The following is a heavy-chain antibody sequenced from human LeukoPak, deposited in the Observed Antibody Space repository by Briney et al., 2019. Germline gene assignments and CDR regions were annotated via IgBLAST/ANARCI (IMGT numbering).Heavy chain of an antibody. Sequence: SQTLSLTCTVSGGSISSGDYYWSWIRQPPGEGLEWIGYIYYSGSTYYNPSLKSRVTISVDTSKNQFSLKLSSVTAADTAVYYCARDPGPYCSSTSCYFGNWFDPWGQGTLITVSS. CDR1: GGSISSGDYY. V-gene: IGHV4-30-4*08. CDR3: ARDPGPYCSSTSCYFGNWFDP. D-gene: IGHD2-2*01. J-gene: IGHJ5*02. CDR2: IYYSGST.